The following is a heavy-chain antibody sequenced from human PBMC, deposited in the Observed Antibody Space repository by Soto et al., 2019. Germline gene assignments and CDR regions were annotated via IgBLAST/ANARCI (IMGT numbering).Heavy chain of an antibody. D-gene: IGHD2-21*02. CDR2: IYYSGST. J-gene: IGHJ5*02. Sequence: KPSETLSLTCTVSGGSISSSSYYWGWIRQPPGKGLEWIGSIYYSGSTYYNPSLKSRVTISVDTSKNQFSLKLSSVTAADTAVYYCARLSPKTAFDPWGQGTLVTVSS. V-gene: IGHV4-39*01. CDR3: ARLSPKTAFDP. CDR1: GGSISSSSYY.